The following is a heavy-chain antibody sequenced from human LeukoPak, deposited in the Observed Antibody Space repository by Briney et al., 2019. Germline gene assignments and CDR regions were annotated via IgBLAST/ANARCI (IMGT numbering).Heavy chain of an antibody. CDR3: ARAFAPGIRKALWIGDSL. CDR1: GFTFSSYA. J-gene: IGHJ4*02. D-gene: IGHD3-10*01. CDR2: VSAHGLDK. Sequence: GTSLSLSCAASGFTFSSYAMHWVRQAPGKGLEWLAVVSAHGLDKFYASSVRGRFTISKDTSKNTLSLQMNSLRSDDSVVYYCARAFAPGIRKALWIGDSLWDQGTLVTVSS. V-gene: IGHV3-30*04.